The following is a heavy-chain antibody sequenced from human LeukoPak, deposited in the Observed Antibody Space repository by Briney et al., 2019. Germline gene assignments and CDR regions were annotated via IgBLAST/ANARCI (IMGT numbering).Heavy chain of an antibody. Sequence: GASVKVSVTAAGYTFTGYYMHWVRQAPGQGLEWMGWINPNGGGTNYAQKFQGRVTMTTDTSISTAYMELGGLRYDDTAVYYCARVYRSGEYCDHWGRGPVVTVSS. CDR1: GYTFTGYY. J-gene: IGHJ4*02. V-gene: IGHV1-2*02. D-gene: IGHD3-10*01. CDR3: ARVYRSGEYCDH. CDR2: INPNGGGT.